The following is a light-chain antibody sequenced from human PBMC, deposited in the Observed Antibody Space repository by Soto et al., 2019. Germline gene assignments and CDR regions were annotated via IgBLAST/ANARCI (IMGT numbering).Light chain of an antibody. V-gene: IGKV3-11*01. CDR1: QSVSSD. CDR2: DAS. Sequence: EIVMTQSPATLSVSPGERATLSCRASQSVSSDLAWYHQKPGQAPRLLIYDASNRATGIPARFTGSGSGTDFTLTISSLEPEDFAIYYCQQRYIPLTFGGGTKVDIK. J-gene: IGKJ4*01. CDR3: QQRYIPLT.